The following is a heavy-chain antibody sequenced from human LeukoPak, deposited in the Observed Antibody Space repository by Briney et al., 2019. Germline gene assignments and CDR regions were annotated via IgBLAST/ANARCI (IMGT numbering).Heavy chain of an antibody. Sequence: SETLSLTCTVSGGSISSGDYYWSWLRQPPGKGLEWIGYIYYSGSTNYNPSLKSRVTISVDTSKNQFSLKLSSVTAADTAVYYCARSEVAQWFDPWGQGTLVTVSS. D-gene: IGHD5-12*01. CDR3: ARSEVAQWFDP. J-gene: IGHJ5*02. CDR1: GGSISSGDYY. V-gene: IGHV4-61*08. CDR2: IYYSGST.